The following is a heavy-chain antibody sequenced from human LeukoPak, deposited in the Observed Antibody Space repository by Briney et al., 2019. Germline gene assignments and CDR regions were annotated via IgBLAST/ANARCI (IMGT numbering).Heavy chain of an antibody. CDR3: ARPPPDPFTATAPFDY. V-gene: IGHV3-23*01. CDR2: ISGSGGST. J-gene: IGHJ4*02. D-gene: IGHD5-18*01. CDR1: GFTFSSYA. Sequence: GGALRLSCAASGFTFSSYAMSWVRQAPGKGLEWVSAISGSGGSTYYADSVKGRFTISRDNSKNTLYLQMNSLRAEDTAVYYCARPPPDPFTATAPFDYWGQGTLVTVSS.